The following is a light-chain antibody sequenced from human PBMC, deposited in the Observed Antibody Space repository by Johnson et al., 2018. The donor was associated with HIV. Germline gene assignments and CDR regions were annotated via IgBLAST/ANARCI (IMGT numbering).Light chain of an antibody. V-gene: IGLV1-51*02. Sequence: QFVLTQPPSVSAAPGQTVNISCSGNVSNIESYFVSWYQQLPGAAPTLLIYENKKRPSGIADRFSASKSGTSATLDITGLQTGDEADYYCGAWDSGLTAHFVVGSGT. CDR1: VSNIESYF. CDR3: GAWDSGLTAHFV. J-gene: IGLJ1*01. CDR2: ENK.